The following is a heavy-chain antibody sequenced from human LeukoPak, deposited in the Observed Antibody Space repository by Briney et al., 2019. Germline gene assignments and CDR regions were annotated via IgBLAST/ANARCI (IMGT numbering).Heavy chain of an antibody. D-gene: IGHD3-22*01. CDR3: ARRGHYSETSGLHY. V-gene: IGHV1-46*01. CDR2: INPTGDTT. J-gene: IGHJ4*02. CDR1: GYTFTSYY. Sequence: ASVKVSCKASGYTFTSYYVHWVRQAPGQGLEWVGIINPTGDTTSYAQKFQGRVTMARDSSTSTVYLELSSLRSEDTAVYYCARRGHYSETSGLHYWGQGTLVTVSS.